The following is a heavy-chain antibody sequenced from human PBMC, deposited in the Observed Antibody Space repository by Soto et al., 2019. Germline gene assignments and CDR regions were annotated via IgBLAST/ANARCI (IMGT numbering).Heavy chain of an antibody. Sequence: QVQLQESGPGLLKPSQTLSLTCSVSGDSISRDGNYWSWIRQHPGKGLEWIGYIYYSGSAYHNPSLASRVSLSLDTSNNQFSLRLNSVTAADTAVYYCSRGPYTSSSSFSDYWGQGTLVTVSS. CDR1: GDSISRDGNY. J-gene: IGHJ4*02. V-gene: IGHV4-31*03. CDR2: IYYSGSA. D-gene: IGHD6-6*01. CDR3: SRGPYTSSSSFSDY.